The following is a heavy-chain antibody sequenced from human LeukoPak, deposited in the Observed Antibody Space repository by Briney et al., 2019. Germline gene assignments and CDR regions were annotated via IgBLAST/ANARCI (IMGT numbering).Heavy chain of an antibody. CDR3: ARVTGYGYANYYYYYGMDV. Sequence: SETLSLTCTVSGGSISSYYWSWIRQPPGKGLEWIGYIYYSGSTNYNPSLKSRVTISVDTSKNQFSLKLSSVSAADTAVYYCARVTGYGYANYYYYYGMDVWGQGTTVTVSS. CDR1: GGSISSYY. CDR2: IYYSGST. D-gene: IGHD5-18*01. V-gene: IGHV4-59*01. J-gene: IGHJ6*02.